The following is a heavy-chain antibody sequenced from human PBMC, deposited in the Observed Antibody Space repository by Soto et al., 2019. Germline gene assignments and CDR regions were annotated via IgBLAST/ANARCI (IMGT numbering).Heavy chain of an antibody. CDR2: ISAYNGNT. CDR3: ARGTVSGGNNDFEI. Sequence: ASVKVSCKASGYTFTSYGISWVRQAPGQGLEWMGWISAYNGNTNYAQKLQGRVTMTTDTSTSTAYMELRSLRSDNTAVYYCARGTVSGGNNDFEIWDQGTMVTVSS. V-gene: IGHV1-18*01. D-gene: IGHD2-15*01. J-gene: IGHJ3*02. CDR1: GYTFTSYG.